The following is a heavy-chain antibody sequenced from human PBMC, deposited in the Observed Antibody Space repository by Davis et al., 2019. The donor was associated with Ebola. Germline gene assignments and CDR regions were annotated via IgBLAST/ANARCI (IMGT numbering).Heavy chain of an antibody. J-gene: IGHJ5*02. D-gene: IGHD3-9*01. CDR1: GFTFSSYA. Sequence: GESLKISCAASGFTFSSYAMHWVRQAPGKGLEWVAVISYDGSNKYYADSVKGRFTISRDNSKNTLYLQMNSLRAEDTAVYYCAKEGYDILTGFEFDPWGQGTLVTVSS. CDR2: ISYDGSNK. V-gene: IGHV3-30*04. CDR3: AKEGYDILTGFEFDP.